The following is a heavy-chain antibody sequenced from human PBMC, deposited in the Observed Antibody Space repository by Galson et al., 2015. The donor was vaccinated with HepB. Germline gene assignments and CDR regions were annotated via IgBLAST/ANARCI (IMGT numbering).Heavy chain of an antibody. J-gene: IGHJ4*02. V-gene: IGHV4-59*01. Sequence: ETLSLTCSVSGGSMSSYYWNWIRQVPGKGLEWIGYIYYSGSTDYNPSLKSRVSIPVDTSKNQFSLMLSSVTAADTAIYYCARARLTTWIDFDYWGQGTLVTVSS. CDR1: GGSMSSYY. CDR3: ARARLTTWIDFDY. CDR2: IYYSGST. D-gene: IGHD2/OR15-2a*01.